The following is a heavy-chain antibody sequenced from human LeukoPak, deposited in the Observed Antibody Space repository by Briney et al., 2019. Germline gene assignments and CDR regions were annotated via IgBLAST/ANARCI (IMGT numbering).Heavy chain of an antibody. J-gene: IGHJ4*02. CDR3: ARDIAVAGTFFYY. Sequence: GGSLRLSCAAAGFTFSSFWMSWVRQAPGKGLEWVANIKQDGSAEYYVDSVKGRFTISRDNAKNSLYLQMNSLGVEDTAVYYFARDIAVAGTFFYYWGQGTLVTVSS. CDR2: IKQDGSAE. V-gene: IGHV3-7*03. CDR1: GFTFSSFW. D-gene: IGHD6-19*01.